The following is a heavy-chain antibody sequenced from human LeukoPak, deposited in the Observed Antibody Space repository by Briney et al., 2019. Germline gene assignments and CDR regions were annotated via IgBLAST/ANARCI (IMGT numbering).Heavy chain of an antibody. Sequence: PGGSLRLSCVASGFSFSTYSMTWVRQAPGKGLEWVSSITANSYYIYYADSVRGRFTISRDNAKNTLYLQMNSLRAEDTAVYYCASIGRDYWGQGTLVTVSS. CDR1: GFSFSTYS. CDR3: ASIGRDY. J-gene: IGHJ4*02. CDR2: ITANSYYI. D-gene: IGHD1-26*01. V-gene: IGHV3-21*01.